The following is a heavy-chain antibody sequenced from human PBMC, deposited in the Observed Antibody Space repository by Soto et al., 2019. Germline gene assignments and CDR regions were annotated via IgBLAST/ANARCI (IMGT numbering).Heavy chain of an antibody. J-gene: IGHJ4*02. Sequence: QVQLVQSGAEVKKPGASVKVSCKASGYTFTSYGISWVRQAPGQGLEWMGWISAYTGNTNYAQKLQGRVTMTTDTSASTAYMELSGLSSDDTAVYYCARDSVLLRYCSVGSWCFDYCGEGTVVMVSS. CDR1: GYTFTSYG. V-gene: IGHV1-18*01. CDR3: ARDSVLLRYCSVGSWCFDY. D-gene: IGHD2-15*01. CDR2: ISAYTGNT.